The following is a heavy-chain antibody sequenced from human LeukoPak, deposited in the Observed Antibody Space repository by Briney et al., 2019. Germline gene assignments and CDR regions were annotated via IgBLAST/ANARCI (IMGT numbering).Heavy chain of an antibody. CDR2: IYGSGTT. V-gene: IGHV4-4*07. CDR1: GGSISSY. J-gene: IGHJ1*01. D-gene: IGHD3-22*01. CDR3: ARGNSYYDSSDYFPWESFQH. Sequence: SETLSLTCTVSGGSISSYWSWIRQPAGKGLEWIGRIYGSGTTTYNPSLKSRVTISVDTSKNQFSLNLSSVTAADTAVYYCARGNSYYDSSDYFPWESFQHWGQGTLVTVSS.